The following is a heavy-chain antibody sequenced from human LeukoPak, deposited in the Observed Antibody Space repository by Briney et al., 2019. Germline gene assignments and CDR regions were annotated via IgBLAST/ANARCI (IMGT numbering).Heavy chain of an antibody. D-gene: IGHD5-18*01. Sequence: GGSLRLSCAASGFTFSNYAMTWVRQAPGKGLEWVSYISSSGSTIYYADSVKGRFTISRDNAKNSLYLQMNSLRAEDTAVYYCARGGGYSYGSFDYWGQGTLVTVSS. CDR1: GFTFSNYA. CDR2: ISSSGSTI. CDR3: ARGGGYSYGSFDY. J-gene: IGHJ4*02. V-gene: IGHV3-48*04.